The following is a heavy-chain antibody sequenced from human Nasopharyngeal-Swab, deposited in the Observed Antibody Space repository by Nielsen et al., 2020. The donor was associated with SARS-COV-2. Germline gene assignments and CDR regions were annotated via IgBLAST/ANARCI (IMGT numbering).Heavy chain of an antibody. CDR2: IYPGDSDT. D-gene: IGHD6-19*01. V-gene: IGHV5-51*01. Sequence: GESLKISCKGSGYSFTSYWIGWVRQMPGKGLEWMGIIYPGDSDTRYSPSFQGQVTISADQSISTAYLQWSSLKASDTAMYYCARLRYSSGRYWYFDLWGRGTLVTVSS. CDR1: GYSFTSYW. CDR3: ARLRYSSGRYWYFDL. J-gene: IGHJ2*01.